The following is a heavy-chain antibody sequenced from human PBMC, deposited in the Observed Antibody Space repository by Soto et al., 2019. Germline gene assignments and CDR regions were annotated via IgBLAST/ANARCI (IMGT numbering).Heavy chain of an antibody. CDR1: GYTFTDYF. D-gene: IGHD3-3*02. Sequence: QVQLVQSRAEVKKPGASVTVSCRASGYTFTDYFLHWVRQAPGHGLEWMGWINPNSGSTNFAQKFQGWVTMTRDASISTVYLVLNRLRSDDTAVYYCARVTPISPYAWLDPWVQGTLVTVSS. V-gene: IGHV1-2*04. J-gene: IGHJ5*02. CDR2: INPNSGST. CDR3: ARVTPISPYAWLDP.